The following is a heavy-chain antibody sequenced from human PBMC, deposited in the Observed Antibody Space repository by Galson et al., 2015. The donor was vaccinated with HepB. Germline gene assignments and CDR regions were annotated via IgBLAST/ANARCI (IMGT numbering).Heavy chain of an antibody. CDR3: ARGVSRAVVTPGGLDY. V-gene: IGHV3-30-3*01. CDR1: GFTFSSYA. D-gene: IGHD4-23*01. Sequence: SLRLSCAASGFTFSSYAMHWVRQAPGKGLEWVAVISYDGSNKYYADSVKGRFTISRDNSKNTLYLQMNSLRAEDTAVYYCARGVSRAVVTPGGLDYWGQGTLVTVSS. CDR2: ISYDGSNK. J-gene: IGHJ4*02.